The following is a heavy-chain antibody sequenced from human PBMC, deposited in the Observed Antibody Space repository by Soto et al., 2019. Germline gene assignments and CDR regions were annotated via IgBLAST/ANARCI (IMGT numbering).Heavy chain of an antibody. V-gene: IGHV3-23*01. CDR3: AKDGERAAAGSSAEYFQH. CDR1: GFTFSSYA. D-gene: IGHD6-13*01. J-gene: IGHJ1*01. Sequence: QPGGSLRLSCAASGFTFSSYAMSWVRQAPGKGLEWVSAISGSGGSTYYADSVKGRFTISRDNSKNTLYLQMNSLRAEDTPVYYCAKDGERAAAGSSAEYFQHWGQGTLVTVSS. CDR2: ISGSGGST.